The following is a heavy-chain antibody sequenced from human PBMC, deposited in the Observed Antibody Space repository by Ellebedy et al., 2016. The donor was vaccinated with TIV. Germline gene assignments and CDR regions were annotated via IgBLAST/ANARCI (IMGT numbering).Heavy chain of an antibody. CDR3: ARDQGWAYPGSTRFDY. Sequence: GESLKISCAASGFTFSSYTINWVRQAPGKGLEWVSSISGSSRYIYYADSVKGRFTISRDNAKNSLYLQMNSLRAEDTAVYYCARDQGWAYPGSTRFDYWGQGTLVTVSS. CDR1: GFTFSSYT. CDR2: ISGSSRYI. J-gene: IGHJ4*03. V-gene: IGHV3-21*01. D-gene: IGHD3-10*01.